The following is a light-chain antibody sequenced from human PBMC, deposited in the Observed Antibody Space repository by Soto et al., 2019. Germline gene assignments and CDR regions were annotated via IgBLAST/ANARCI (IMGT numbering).Light chain of an antibody. Sequence: EIGLPQSPGPLSLSPGERATLSCMAIPSVSSSYLAWYEQNPCQAPRLLLYGAYSRATGIPDRFSGSGSGTDFTFTISTLEPEDSAVYSCQQYRSSLYTFGQGPKLEIK. V-gene: IGKV3-20*01. CDR1: PSVSSSY. CDR2: GAY. J-gene: IGKJ2*01. CDR3: QQYRSSLYT.